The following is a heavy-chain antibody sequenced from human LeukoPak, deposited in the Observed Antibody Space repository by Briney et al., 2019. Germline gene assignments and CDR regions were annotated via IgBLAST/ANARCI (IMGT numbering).Heavy chain of an antibody. J-gene: IGHJ4*02. CDR2: MSSRGTYI. Sequence: GGSLRLSCAASGFTFRDYSMNWVRHVPGKGLEWISSMSSRGTYIYYADAVKGRFTISRDNTQSSVFLQMNSLRVDDTAIYYRARELSWGFSFDYWGQGTLVTVSS. V-gene: IGHV3-21*01. D-gene: IGHD3-10*01. CDR3: ARELSWGFSFDY. CDR1: GFTFRDYS.